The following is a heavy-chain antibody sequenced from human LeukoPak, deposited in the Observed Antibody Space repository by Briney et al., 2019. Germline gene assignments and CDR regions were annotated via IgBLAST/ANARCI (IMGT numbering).Heavy chain of an antibody. CDR2: ISGSGGST. CDR1: GFTFSSYA. J-gene: IGHJ4*02. V-gene: IGHV3-23*01. Sequence: GGSLRLSCAASGFTFSSYAMSWVRQAPGKGLEWVSAISGSGGSTYYADSVKGRFTISRDNSKNTLYLQMNSLRAEDTAVYYCAKAKGSYYFDNSGLDYWGQGPLVTVPS. CDR3: AKAKGSYYFDNSGLDY. D-gene: IGHD3-22*01.